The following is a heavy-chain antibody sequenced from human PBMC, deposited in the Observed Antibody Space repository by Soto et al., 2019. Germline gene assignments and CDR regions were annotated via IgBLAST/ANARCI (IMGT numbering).Heavy chain of an antibody. CDR1: CGSISSGDYY. V-gene: IGHV4-30-4*01. Sequence: PSETLSLTCTVSCGSISSGDYYWSWIRQPPGKGLEWIGYIYYSGSTYYNPSLKSRVTISVDTSKNQFSLKLSSVTAADTAVYYCASQKRGYSGYDFDYWGQGTLVTVSS. CDR2: IYYSGST. J-gene: IGHJ4*02. CDR3: ASQKRGYSGYDFDY. D-gene: IGHD5-12*01.